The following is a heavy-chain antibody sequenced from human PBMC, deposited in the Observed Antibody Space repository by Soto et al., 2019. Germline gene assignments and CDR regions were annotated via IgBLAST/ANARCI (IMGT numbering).Heavy chain of an antibody. Sequence: ASVKVSCKASGYTFTGYAMHWVRQAPGQRLEWMGWINAGNGNTKYSQKFQGRVTITRDTSTSTVYMELRSLGSEDTAVYYCARAPTVPGRGAFDIWGQGTMVTVS. J-gene: IGHJ3*02. CDR3: ARAPTVPGRGAFDI. V-gene: IGHV1-3*01. CDR2: INAGNGNT. D-gene: IGHD6-19*01. CDR1: GYTFTGYA.